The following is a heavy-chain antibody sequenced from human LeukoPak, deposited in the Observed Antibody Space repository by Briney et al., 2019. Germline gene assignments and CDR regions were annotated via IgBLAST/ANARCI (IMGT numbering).Heavy chain of an antibody. D-gene: IGHD3-22*01. CDR3: ARARKYYYDSSGPFDY. J-gene: IGHJ4*02. Sequence: TSETLSLTCAVYGGSFSGYYWSWIRQPPGKGLEWIGEINHSGSTNYNPSLKSRVTISVDTSKNQFSLKLSSVTAADTAVYYCARARKYYYDSSGPFDYWGQGTLVTVSS. CDR2: INHSGST. CDR1: GGSFSGYY. V-gene: IGHV4-34*01.